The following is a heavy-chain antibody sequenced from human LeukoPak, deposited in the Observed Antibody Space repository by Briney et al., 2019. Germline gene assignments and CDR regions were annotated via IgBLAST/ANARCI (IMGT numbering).Heavy chain of an antibody. CDR3: AREGLATMIRGVIPY. J-gene: IGHJ4*02. CDR1: GGSIRSYY. V-gene: IGHV4-59*01. Sequence: PSETLSLTCTVSGGSIRSYYWSWIRQPPGKGLEWIGYIYYSGSTNYNPSLKSRVTISVDTSKNQFSLKLSSVTAADTAVYYCAREGLATMIRGVIPYWGQGTLVTVSS. CDR2: IYYSGST. D-gene: IGHD3-10*01.